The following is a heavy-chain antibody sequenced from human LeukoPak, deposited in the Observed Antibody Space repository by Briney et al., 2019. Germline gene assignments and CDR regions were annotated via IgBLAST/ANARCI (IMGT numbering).Heavy chain of an antibody. CDR3: ATCRGSYRCYFDY. Sequence: PSQTLSLTCTVSGGSISSGSYYWSWIRQPAGKGLEWIGRIYTSGSTNYNPSLKSRVTISVDTSKNQFSLKLSSVTAADTAVYYCATCRGSYRCYFDYWGQGTLVTVSS. V-gene: IGHV4-61*02. J-gene: IGHJ4*02. CDR1: GGSISSGSYY. CDR2: IYTSGST. D-gene: IGHD1-26*01.